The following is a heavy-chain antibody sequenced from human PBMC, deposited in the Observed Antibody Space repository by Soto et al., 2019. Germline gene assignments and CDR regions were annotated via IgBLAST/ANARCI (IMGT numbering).Heavy chain of an antibody. Sequence: GASVKVSCKASGHTFTGYYMHWVRQAPGQGLEWMGWINPNSGGTNYAQNFQGRVTMTRDTSISTAYMELSRLRSDDTAVYYCARDQWSVVPGGIRDYYIMDVWGQGTTVNVS. CDR3: ARDQWSVVPGGIRDYYIMDV. CDR2: INPNSGGT. D-gene: IGHD2-2*02. V-gene: IGHV1-2*02. J-gene: IGHJ6*02. CDR1: GHTFTGYY.